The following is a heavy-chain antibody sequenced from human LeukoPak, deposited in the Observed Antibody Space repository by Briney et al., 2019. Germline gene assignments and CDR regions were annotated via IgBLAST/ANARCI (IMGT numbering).Heavy chain of an antibody. J-gene: IGHJ4*02. CDR3: ARGVHVRVYDSNPHYGHY. V-gene: IGHV1-8*01. Sequence: GASVKVSCKASGYTFTSYDINWVRQATGQGLEWMGWMNPNSGNTGYAQKFQGRVTMTRDMSTSTVYMELSSLRSEDTALYYCARGVHVRVYDSNPHYGHYWGQGTLVTVSS. CDR2: MNPNSGNT. CDR1: GYTFTSYD. D-gene: IGHD3-22*01.